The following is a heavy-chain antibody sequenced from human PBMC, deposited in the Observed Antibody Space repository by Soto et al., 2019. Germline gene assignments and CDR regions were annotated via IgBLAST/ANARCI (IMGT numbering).Heavy chain of an antibody. V-gene: IGHV1-18*01. CDR1: GYTFTSYG. CDR3: ARGIAARPGGYYFDY. J-gene: IGHJ4*02. D-gene: IGHD6-13*01. CDR2: ISAYNGNT. Sequence: ASVKVSCKASGYTFTSYGISWVRQAPGQGLECMGWISAYNGNTNYAQKLQGRVTMTTDTSTSTAYMELRSLRSDDTAVYYCARGIAARPGGYYFDYWGQGTLVTVSS.